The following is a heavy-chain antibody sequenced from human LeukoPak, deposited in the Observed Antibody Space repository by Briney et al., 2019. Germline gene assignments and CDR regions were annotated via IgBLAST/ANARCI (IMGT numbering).Heavy chain of an antibody. D-gene: IGHD6-19*01. J-gene: IGHJ4*02. CDR3: AKARNSSGWYGVFDY. CDR1: GFTFSSYG. Sequence: GGSLTLSCAASGFTFSSYGMHWLRQAPGKGLEGVAFIRYDGSNKYYADSVKGRFTISRDNSKNTPYLQMNSLRAEDTAVYYCAKARNSSGWYGVFDYWGQGTLVTVSS. V-gene: IGHV3-30*02. CDR2: IRYDGSNK.